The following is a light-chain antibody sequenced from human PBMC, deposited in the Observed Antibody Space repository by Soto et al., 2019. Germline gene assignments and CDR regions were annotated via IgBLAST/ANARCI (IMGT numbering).Light chain of an antibody. V-gene: IGLV2-14*01. CDR3: SAYTTSNTLI. CDR1: SSDVGGYDY. CDR2: EVN. Sequence: QSVLTQPASVSGSPGQSVTISCTGTSSDVGGYDYVSWYQQHPGTAPKLILYEVNNRPSGVSNCFSGSKSGNTASLIISGLQTEDEANYYCSAYTTSNTLIFGTGTKVTVL. J-gene: IGLJ1*01.